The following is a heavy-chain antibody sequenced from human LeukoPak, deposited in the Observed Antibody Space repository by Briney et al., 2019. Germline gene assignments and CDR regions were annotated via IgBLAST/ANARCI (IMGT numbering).Heavy chain of an antibody. CDR2: ISGSGGST. J-gene: IGHJ4*02. CDR3: AKDRGRAIDY. V-gene: IGHV3-23*01. D-gene: IGHD3-16*01. Sequence: GGSLRLSCAASGFTFSSYAMSWVRQAPGKGLEWVSAISGSGGSTYYADSVKGRFTISRDNAKNSLYLQINSLRAEDTAVYYCAKDRGRAIDYWGQGTLVTVSS. CDR1: GFTFSSYA.